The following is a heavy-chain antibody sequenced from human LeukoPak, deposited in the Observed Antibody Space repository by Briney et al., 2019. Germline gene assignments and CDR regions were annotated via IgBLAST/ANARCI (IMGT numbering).Heavy chain of an antibody. J-gene: IGHJ4*02. D-gene: IGHD2-21*02. CDR1: GFSVSNTY. CDR2: IYSGGNT. V-gene: IGHV3-53*01. CDR3: ARGTVTAPDY. Sequence: PGGSLRLSCAASGFSVSNTYMPWVRQAPGKGLEWVSIIYSGGNTYYADSVKGRFTISRDNSKNTLYLQMNRLRPEDTAVYYCARGTVTAPDYWGQGTLVTASS.